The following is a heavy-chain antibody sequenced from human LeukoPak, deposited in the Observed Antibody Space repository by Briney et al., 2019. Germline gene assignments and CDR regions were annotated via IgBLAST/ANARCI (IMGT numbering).Heavy chain of an antibody. CDR3: ARPARGYSYGSYYFDY. V-gene: IGHV4-59*08. J-gene: IGHJ4*02. D-gene: IGHD5-18*01. CDR1: GGSINSYY. CDR2: IYYSGST. Sequence: SETLSLTCTVSGGSINSYYWSWIRQPPGKGLEWIGYIYYSGSTNYNPSLKSRVTISVDTSKNQFSLKLSSVTAADTAVYYCARPARGYSYGSYYFDYWGQGTLVTVSS.